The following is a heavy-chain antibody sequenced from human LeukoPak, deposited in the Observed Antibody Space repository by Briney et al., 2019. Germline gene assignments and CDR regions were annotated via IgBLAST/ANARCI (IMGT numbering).Heavy chain of an antibody. CDR2: INPSGGRT. CDR1: GYTFTSYY. J-gene: IGHJ5*02. Sequence: ASVKVSCKTSGYTFTSYYMHWVRQAPGQGLEWMGIINPSGGRTSYAQKFEGRVTMTREMSTSTVYMELSSLRSEDTAVYYCARVGYCSSTSCYPNWFDPWGQGTLVTVSS. CDR3: ARVGYCSSTSCYPNWFDP. V-gene: IGHV1-46*01. D-gene: IGHD2-2*01.